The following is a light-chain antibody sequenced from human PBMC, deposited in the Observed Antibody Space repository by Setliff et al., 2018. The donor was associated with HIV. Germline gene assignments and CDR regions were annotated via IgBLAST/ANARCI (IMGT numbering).Light chain of an antibody. J-gene: IGLJ1*01. Sequence: QSALAQPASVSGSPGQSITISCTGNSSDVGSYNLVSWYQQYPGKAPKLTIFEVSKRPSGVSNRFSGSKSGNTASLTISGLQAEDEADYYCSSFTTTNALDVFGTGTRSPS. CDR1: SSDVGSYNL. V-gene: IGLV2-14*02. CDR3: SSFTTTNALDV. CDR2: EVS.